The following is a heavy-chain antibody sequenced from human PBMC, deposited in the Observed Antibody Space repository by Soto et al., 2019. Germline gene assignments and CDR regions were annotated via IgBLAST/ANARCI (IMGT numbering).Heavy chain of an antibody. J-gene: IGHJ4*02. CDR3: ARGIRMAYGYHYDFDY. CDR1: GISISGSNYY. Sequence: SETLSLTCTVSGISISGSNYYWSWIRQHPGKGLEWIGNIYYTGTTSYNASLKSRLTISVDTSKNQFSLNVASVTAADTAVYYCARGIRMAYGYHYDFDYWGQGTLVTVYS. CDR2: IYYTGTT. V-gene: IGHV4-31*03. D-gene: IGHD3-22*01.